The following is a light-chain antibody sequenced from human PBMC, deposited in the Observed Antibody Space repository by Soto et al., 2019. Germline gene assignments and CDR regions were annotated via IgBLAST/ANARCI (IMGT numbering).Light chain of an antibody. Sequence: DIQMTQSPSSLSASVGDRVTITCRASQGISNYLAWYQQQPGKVPKLLIYVASTWQSGVPSRFSGSGSGTVFTLTISSLQAEDVATYYCQKYNSAPWTFGQGTKVEIK. CDR2: VAS. CDR1: QGISNY. J-gene: IGKJ1*01. CDR3: QKYNSAPWT. V-gene: IGKV1-27*01.